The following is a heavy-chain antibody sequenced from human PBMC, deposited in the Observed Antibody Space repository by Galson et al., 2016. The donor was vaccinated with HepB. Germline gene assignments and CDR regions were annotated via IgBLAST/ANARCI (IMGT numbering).Heavy chain of an antibody. V-gene: IGHV3-21*01. CDR3: ARDISGHGTKGWDHDY. CDR1: SSSFSGHL. CDR2: ISGNSRSI. J-gene: IGHJ4*02. D-gene: IGHD1-26*01. Sequence: SLRLSCAASSSSFSGHLMNWVRQAPGKGLEXVSSISGNSRSIYYAESVKGRFTISRDNAEKLLFLQMNRLRAEDTAVYYCARDISGHGTKGWDHDYWGQGTLVTVSS.